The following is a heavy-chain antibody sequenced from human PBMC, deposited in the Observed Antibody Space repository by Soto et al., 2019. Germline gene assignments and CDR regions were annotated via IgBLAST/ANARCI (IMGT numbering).Heavy chain of an antibody. CDR2: ISGGGGAT. Sequence: PGGSLRLSCAASGFTFNNNAMSWARQAPGKGLEWVSGISGGGGATYYAASVKGRFTISRDNSKNTLYLQMNSLRAEDTAVYHCAKKIMGYAGTYDLFDSWSQGTLDTGSS. CDR1: GFTFNNNA. CDR3: AKKIMGYAGTYDLFDS. J-gene: IGHJ4*02. V-gene: IGHV3-23*01. D-gene: IGHD3-10*01.